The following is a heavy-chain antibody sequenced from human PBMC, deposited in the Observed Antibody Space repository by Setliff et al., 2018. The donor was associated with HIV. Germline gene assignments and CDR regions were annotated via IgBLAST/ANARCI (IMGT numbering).Heavy chain of an antibody. CDR2: IHTSDTT. J-gene: IGHJ6*03. CDR1: GVSTSIHY. V-gene: IGHV4-4*07. Sequence: SETLSLTCTVSGVSTSIHYWVWIRQPAGRGLEWIGRIHTSDTTRYNPPLQSRVAMSVDTSKNQFSLKLTSVSAADTAVYYCARGVAAAGMLMDVWGKGTTVTVSS. D-gene: IGHD6-13*01. CDR3: ARGVAAAGMLMDV.